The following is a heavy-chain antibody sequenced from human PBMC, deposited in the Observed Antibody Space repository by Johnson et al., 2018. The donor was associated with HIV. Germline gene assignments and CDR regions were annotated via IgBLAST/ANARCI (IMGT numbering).Heavy chain of an antibody. D-gene: IGHD4-23*01. J-gene: IGHJ3*02. CDR3: AKGYGGNGGAFDI. CDR1: GFTFSDAW. Sequence: MLLVESGGGLIQPGGSLRLSCAASGFTFSDAWMTWVRQAPGKGLEWIGRITGKTDGGTTDYDAPVKGRFTISRDDSKNTLYLQMNSLRAEDTAVYYCAKGYGGNGGAFDIWGQGTMVTVSS. V-gene: IGHV3-15*01. CDR2: ITGKTDGGTT.